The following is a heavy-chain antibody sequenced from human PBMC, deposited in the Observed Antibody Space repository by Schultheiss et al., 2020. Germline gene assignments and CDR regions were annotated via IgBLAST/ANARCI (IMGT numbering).Heavy chain of an antibody. Sequence: GESLRLSCAASGFTFSSYSMNWVRQAPGKGLEWVSAISGSGGSTYYADSVKGRFTISRDNSKNTLYLQMNSLRAEDTAVYYCAKSASAYCSGGSCYVCEHWGQGTLVTVSS. CDR1: GFTFSSYS. J-gene: IGHJ1*01. CDR2: ISGSGGST. CDR3: AKSASAYCSGGSCYVCEH. V-gene: IGHV3-23*01. D-gene: IGHD2-15*01.